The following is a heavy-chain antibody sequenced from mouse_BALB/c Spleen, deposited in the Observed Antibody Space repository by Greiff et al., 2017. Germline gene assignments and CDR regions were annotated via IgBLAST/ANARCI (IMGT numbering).Heavy chain of an antibody. D-gene: IGHD2-4*01. CDR1: GFTFSSYT. V-gene: IGHV5-12-2*01. CDR3: ARHRCYDYAYYYAMDY. CDR2: ISNGGGST. J-gene: IGHJ4*01. Sequence: EVMLVESGGGLVQPGGSLKLSCAASGFTFSSYTMSWVRQTPEKRLEWVAYISNGGGSTYYPDTVKGRFTISRDNAKNTLYLQMSSLKSEDTAMYYCARHRCYDYAYYYAMDYWGQGTSVTVSS.